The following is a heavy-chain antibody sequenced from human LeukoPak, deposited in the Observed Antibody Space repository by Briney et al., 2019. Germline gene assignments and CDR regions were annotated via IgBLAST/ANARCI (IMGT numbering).Heavy chain of an antibody. D-gene: IGHD1-26*01. V-gene: IGHV3-49*03. J-gene: IGHJ4*02. CDR3: TRDGAGAWELYYFDY. Sequence: PPGGSLRLSCTASGFTFGDYAMSWFRQAPGKGLEWVGFIRSKAYDGTTEYAASVKGRFTISRDDSKSIAYLQMNSLKTEDTAVYYCTRDGAGAWELYYFDYWGQGTLVTVSS. CDR1: GFTFGDYA. CDR2: IRSKAYDGTT.